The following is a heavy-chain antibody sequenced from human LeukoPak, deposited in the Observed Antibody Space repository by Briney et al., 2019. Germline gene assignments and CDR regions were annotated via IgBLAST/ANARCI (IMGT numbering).Heavy chain of an antibody. V-gene: IGHV3-66*01. CDR2: IHNTGST. CDR3: ARDLGSSSGY. CDR1: GFIVSNNY. Sequence: GGSLRLSCAASGFIVSNNYMNWVRQAPGKGLEWVSVIHNTGSTYADSVKGRFTISRDNSKNTLFLQMNSLRAEDTAMYYCARDLGSSSGYWGQGTLVTVSS. D-gene: IGHD6-19*01. J-gene: IGHJ4*02.